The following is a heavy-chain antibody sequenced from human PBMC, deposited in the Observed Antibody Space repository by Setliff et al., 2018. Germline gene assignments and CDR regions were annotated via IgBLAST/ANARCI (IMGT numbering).Heavy chain of an antibody. CDR1: GDSISSGSYY. Sequence: PSETLSLTCTVSGDSISSGSYYWTWIRQPAGKGLEWIGHFHTGGSTNYNRSLRSRVSISVDTSKNQFSLKLGSVTAADTATYYCARAGPTVTFFRVLVISWWDPWGQGSLVTVS. J-gene: IGHJ5*02. V-gene: IGHV4-61*09. D-gene: IGHD3-3*01. CDR2: FHTGGST. CDR3: ARAGPTVTFFRVLVISWWDP.